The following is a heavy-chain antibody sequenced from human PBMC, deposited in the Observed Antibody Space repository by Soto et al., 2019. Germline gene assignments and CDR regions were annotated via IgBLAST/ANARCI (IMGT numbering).Heavy chain of an antibody. J-gene: IGHJ5*02. CDR3: ARGGHKFLPPYNWFDP. CDR1: GYNLTYYG. V-gene: IGHV1-18*01. D-gene: IGHD3-16*01. CDR2: ISAYNGNT. Sequence: GASVKLYCKASGYNLTYYGGSWLRQAHRKGLEWMGWISAYNGNTDYAQNLERSVTMTTDTSTSTVYMELRSLTFDDKAVYYCARGGHKFLPPYNWFDPWGQGTLVTVSS.